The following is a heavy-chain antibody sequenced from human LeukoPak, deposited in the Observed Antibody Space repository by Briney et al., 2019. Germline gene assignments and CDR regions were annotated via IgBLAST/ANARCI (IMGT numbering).Heavy chain of an antibody. V-gene: IGHV1-2*02. CDR2: INPNSGGT. Sequence: ASVKVSCKASGYTFTGYYMYWVRQGPGQGLGWMGWINPNSGGTNYARKFQGRVTMTRDTSISTAYMDMSRLRSDSTAVYYCARRYDILAGPLGGYDYWGQGTLVTVSS. D-gene: IGHD3-9*01. CDR3: ARRYDILAGPLGGYDY. CDR1: GYTFTGYY. J-gene: IGHJ4*02.